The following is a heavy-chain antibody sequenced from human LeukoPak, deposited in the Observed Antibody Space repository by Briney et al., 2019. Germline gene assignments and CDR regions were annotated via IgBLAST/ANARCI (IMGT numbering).Heavy chain of an antibody. J-gene: IGHJ4*02. CDR3: ARQAVSSRFEYYFDY. Sequence: RGESLKISCKGSGYSFTSYWIGWVRQMPGKGLEWMGIIYPGDSDTRYSPSFQGQVTISADKSISTAYLQWSSLKASDTAMYYCARQAVSSRFEYYFDYWGQGTLVTVSS. CDR1: GYSFTSYW. V-gene: IGHV5-51*01. D-gene: IGHD3-10*01. CDR2: IYPGDSDT.